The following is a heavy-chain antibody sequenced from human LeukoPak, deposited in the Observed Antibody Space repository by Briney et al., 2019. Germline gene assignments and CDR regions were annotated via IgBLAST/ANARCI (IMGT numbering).Heavy chain of an antibody. V-gene: IGHV3-33*01. J-gene: IGHJ4*02. Sequence: PGRSLRLSCAASGFTFSSYGMHWVRQAPGKGLEWVAVIWYDGSNKYYADSVKGRFTISRDNSKNTLYLQMNSLRAEDTAVYYCARDGEYCSSTSCSHLFDYWGQGTLVTVSS. CDR3: ARDGEYCSSTSCSHLFDY. CDR1: GFTFSSYG. D-gene: IGHD2-2*01. CDR2: IWYDGSNK.